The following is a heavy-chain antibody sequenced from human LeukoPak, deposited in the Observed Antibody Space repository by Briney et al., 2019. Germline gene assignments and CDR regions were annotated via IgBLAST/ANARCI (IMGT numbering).Heavy chain of an antibody. CDR3: ARDQYCSGGSCYTNWFDP. D-gene: IGHD2-15*01. Sequence: SETLSLTCTVSGGSISSYYWSWIRQPPGKGLEWIGYIYYSGSTNYNPSLKSRVTISVDTSKNQFSLKLGSVTAADTAVYYCARDQYCSGGSCYTNWFDPWGQGTLVTVSS. V-gene: IGHV4-59*01. CDR2: IYYSGST. CDR1: GGSISSYY. J-gene: IGHJ5*02.